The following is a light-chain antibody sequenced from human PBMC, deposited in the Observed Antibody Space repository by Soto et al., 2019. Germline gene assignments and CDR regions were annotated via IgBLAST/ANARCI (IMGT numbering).Light chain of an antibody. J-gene: IGLJ2*01. CDR3: TSYAGNDTPVL. V-gene: IGLV2-8*01. CDR1: SSDVGDYDY. Sequence: QSALTQPPSASGSPGQSVTISCTGTSSDVGDYDYVSWYQQHPGKAPKLLIFEVNKRPSGVPNRFSGSKSGNMASLTVSGLQAEDEAHYYCTSYAGNDTPVLFGGGTKLTVL. CDR2: EVN.